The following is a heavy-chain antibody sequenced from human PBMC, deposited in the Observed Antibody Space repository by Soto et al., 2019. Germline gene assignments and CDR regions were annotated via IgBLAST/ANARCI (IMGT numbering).Heavy chain of an antibody. J-gene: IGHJ4*02. CDR1: GGSISSYY. CDR2: IYYSGST. V-gene: IGHV4-59*01. Sequence: TLSLTCTVSGGSISSYYWSWIRQPPGKGLEWIGYIYYSGSTNYNPSLKSRVTISVDTSKNQFSLKLSSVTAADTAVYYCARENYYDSSGYSNFDYWGQGTLVTVSS. CDR3: ARENYYDSSGYSNFDY. D-gene: IGHD3-22*01.